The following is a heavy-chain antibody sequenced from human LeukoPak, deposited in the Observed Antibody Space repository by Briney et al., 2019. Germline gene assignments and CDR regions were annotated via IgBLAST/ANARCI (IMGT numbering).Heavy chain of an antibody. CDR2: IIPIFGTA. J-gene: IGHJ4*02. V-gene: IGHV1-69*05. CDR3: ARSDIVATITRDFDY. Sequence: SVKVSCKASGGTFSSYAISWVRQAPGQGLEWMGRIIPIFGTANYAQKFQGRVTITTDESTSTAYMELSSLRSEDTAVYYCARSDIVATITRDFDYWGQGTLVTVSS. CDR1: GGTFSSYA. D-gene: IGHD5-12*01.